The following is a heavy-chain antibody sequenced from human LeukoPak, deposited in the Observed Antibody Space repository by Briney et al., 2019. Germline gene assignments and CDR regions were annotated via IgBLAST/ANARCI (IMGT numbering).Heavy chain of an antibody. CDR1: GFSFSSYW. CDR2: INNDGSST. V-gene: IGHV3-74*01. CDR3: VRVMPAAPSDY. Sequence: GGSLRLSCAASGFSFSSYWMYWVRQAPGKGLVWVSRINNDGSSTNYADSVKGRFTMSRDNAKNTLYLQMNSLRAEDTALYYCVRVMPAAPSDYWGQGTLVTVSS. J-gene: IGHJ4*02. D-gene: IGHD2-15*01.